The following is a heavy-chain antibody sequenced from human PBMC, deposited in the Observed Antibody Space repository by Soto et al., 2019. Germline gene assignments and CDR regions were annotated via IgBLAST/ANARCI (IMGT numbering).Heavy chain of an antibody. CDR3: ARGLSYGLGSYVLFDAFDT. Sequence: EVQVVESGGGLVQPGRSLRLSCAASGFIFEDYAMHWARQAPGKGLEWVSGFSWNSGSIDYADSVTGRFTISRDNAKNSLYLQMNNLRTEDTALYYCARGLSYGLGSYVLFDAFDTWGQGTRVTVSS. CDR1: GFIFEDYA. V-gene: IGHV3-9*01. CDR2: FSWNSGSI. J-gene: IGHJ3*02. D-gene: IGHD3-10*01.